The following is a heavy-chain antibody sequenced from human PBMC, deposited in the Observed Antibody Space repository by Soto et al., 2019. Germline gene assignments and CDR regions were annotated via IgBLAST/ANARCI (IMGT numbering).Heavy chain of an antibody. CDR1: GFTFTSSA. V-gene: IGHV1-58*01. Sequence: SVKVSCKASGFTFTSSAVQWVRQARGQRLEWIGWIVVGSGNTNYAQKFQERVTITRDMSTSTAYMELSSLRSEDTAVYYCAAGIIAAADFYFGMDGWGQGTTVTVSS. D-gene: IGHD6-13*01. J-gene: IGHJ6*02. CDR2: IVVGSGNT. CDR3: AAGIIAAADFYFGMDG.